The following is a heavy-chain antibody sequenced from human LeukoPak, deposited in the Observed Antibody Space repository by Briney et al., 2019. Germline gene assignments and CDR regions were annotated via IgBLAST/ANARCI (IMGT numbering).Heavy chain of an antibody. CDR1: GGSISSYY. J-gene: IGHJ5*02. D-gene: IGHD4-17*01. CDR2: IYYSGST. V-gene: IGHV4-59*01. Sequence: SETLSLTCTVSGGSISSYYWSWIRQPPGKGLEWIGYIYYSGSTNYNPSLKSRITISGDTSKNQLSLKLRSVTAADTAMYYCARQEPIDYGVSQRYNWFDPWGQGTLVTVSS. CDR3: ARQEPIDYGVSQRYNWFDP.